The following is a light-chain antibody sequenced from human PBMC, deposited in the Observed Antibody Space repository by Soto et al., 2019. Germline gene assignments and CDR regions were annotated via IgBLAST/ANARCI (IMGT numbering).Light chain of an antibody. J-gene: IGKJ3*01. V-gene: IGKV3-20*01. CDR3: QQFGSPFT. CDR2: GAS. CDR1: QSVSSSY. Sequence: EIVLTQSPGTLSLSPGERATLSCRASQSVSSSYLAWYQHKPRQAPRLLIYGASTRATGIPDRFSGSGSGTDFTLTISRLEPEDFAVYFCQQFGSPFTFGPGTKVDLK.